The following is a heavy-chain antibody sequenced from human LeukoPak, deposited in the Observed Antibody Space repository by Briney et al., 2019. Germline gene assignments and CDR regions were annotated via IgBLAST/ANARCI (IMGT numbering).Heavy chain of an antibody. D-gene: IGHD5-12*01. Sequence: ASVKVSCKASGYTFTSYYMHWVRQAPGQGLEWMGIINPSGGSTSYAQKFQGRVTMTRDMSTSTVYMELSSLRPEDTAVYYCARGVEVATMFDYWGQGTLVTVSS. J-gene: IGHJ4*02. CDR3: ARGVEVATMFDY. CDR2: INPSGGST. V-gene: IGHV1-46*01. CDR1: GYTFTSYY.